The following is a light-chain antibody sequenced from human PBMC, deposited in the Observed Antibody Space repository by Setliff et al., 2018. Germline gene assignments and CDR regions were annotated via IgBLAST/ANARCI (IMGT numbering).Light chain of an antibody. V-gene: IGLV1-44*01. J-gene: IGLJ1*01. CDR2: SNN. CDR3: AAWDDSLTGSYV. CDR1: SSNIGGNT. Sequence: SSNIGGNTVNWYQQLPGTAPRLLIFSNNDRPSGVPNRFTGSKSSTSASLTISGLQSEDEGDYYCAAWDDSLTGSYVFGTGTKVTVL.